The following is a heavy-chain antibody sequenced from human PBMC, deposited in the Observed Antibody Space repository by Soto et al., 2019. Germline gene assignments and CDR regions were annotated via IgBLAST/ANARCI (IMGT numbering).Heavy chain of an antibody. D-gene: IGHD6-13*01. CDR1: GYTFTSYA. CDR2: INAGNGNT. J-gene: IGHJ4*02. Sequence: ASVKVSCKASGYTFTSYAMHWVCQAPGQRLEWMGWINAGNGNTKYSQKFQGRVTITRDTSASTAYMELSSLRSEDTAVYYCARAGPYSSSWSAPFDYWGQGTLVTVPS. CDR3: ARAGPYSSSWSAPFDY. V-gene: IGHV1-3*01.